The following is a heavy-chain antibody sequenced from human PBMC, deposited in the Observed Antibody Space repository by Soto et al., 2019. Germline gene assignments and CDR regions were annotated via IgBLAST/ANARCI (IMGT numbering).Heavy chain of an antibody. CDR2: ISSSGSTI. Sequence: GGSLRLSCAASGFTFSSYEMNSVRPAPGKGLEWGSYISSSGSTIYYADSVKGRFTISRDNAKNSLYLQMNSLRAEDTAVYYCARGQYSSGGGYFDYWGQETLVTVSS. CDR1: GFTFSSYE. J-gene: IGHJ4*02. D-gene: IGHD6-19*01. CDR3: ARGQYSSGGGYFDY. V-gene: IGHV3-48*03.